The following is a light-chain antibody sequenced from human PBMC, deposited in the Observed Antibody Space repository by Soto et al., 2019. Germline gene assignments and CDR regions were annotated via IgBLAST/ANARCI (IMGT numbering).Light chain of an antibody. CDR2: EVT. V-gene: IGLV2-8*01. Sequence: ALTQPPSASGSPGQSVTISCIGTSSDVGRYNYVSWYQHHPGKAPKLIIYEVTKRPSGVPDRFSGSKSGNTASLTVSGLQADDEADYYCNSYVGSNNYVFGTGTKVTVL. J-gene: IGLJ1*01. CDR1: SSDVGRYNY. CDR3: NSYVGSNNYV.